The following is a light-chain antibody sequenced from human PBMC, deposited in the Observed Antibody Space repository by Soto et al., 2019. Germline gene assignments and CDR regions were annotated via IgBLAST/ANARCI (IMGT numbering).Light chain of an antibody. Sequence: QSALTQPASVSGAPGQWITISCTGTSSDVGGYNHVYWYQQHPGTAPKLMIYEVSKRPSGVSNRFSGSKSGNTASLTISGLQAEDEADYYCCSYAGSSTLVVFGGGTKLTVL. J-gene: IGLJ2*01. CDR2: EVS. CDR1: SSDVGGYNH. V-gene: IGLV2-23*02. CDR3: CSYAGSSTLVV.